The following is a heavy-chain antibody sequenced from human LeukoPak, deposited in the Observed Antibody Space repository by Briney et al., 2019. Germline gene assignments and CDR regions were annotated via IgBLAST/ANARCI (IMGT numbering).Heavy chain of an antibody. D-gene: IGHD3-22*01. CDR1: GFTFSSYA. CDR3: AKDLYDSSGYYYGGALDY. V-gene: IGHV3-23*01. J-gene: IGHJ4*01. Sequence: GGSLRLSCAASGFTFSSYAMSWVRQAPGKGLEWVSAISGSGGSTYYADSVKGRFTISRDNSKNTLYLQMNSLRAEDTAVYYCAKDLYDSSGYYYGGALDYWGXGTLVTVSS. CDR2: ISGSGGST.